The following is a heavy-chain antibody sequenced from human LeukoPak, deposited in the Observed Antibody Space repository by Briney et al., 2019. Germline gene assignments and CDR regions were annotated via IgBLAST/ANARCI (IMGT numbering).Heavy chain of an antibody. CDR1: GGSISTYY. Sequence: SETLSLTCTVSGGSISTYYWSWIRQPPGKGLEWIGYVYYTGSTNYNPSLKSRVTMFEDKSKNQFSLRLYSAIVADTAVYYCARHFAYSSSSYFDYWGQGSLVTVSS. D-gene: IGHD6-6*01. J-gene: IGHJ4*02. CDR3: ARHFAYSSSSYFDY. V-gene: IGHV4-59*08. CDR2: VYYTGST.